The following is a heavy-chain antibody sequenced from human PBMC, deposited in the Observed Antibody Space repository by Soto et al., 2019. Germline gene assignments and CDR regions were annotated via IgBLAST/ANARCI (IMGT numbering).Heavy chain of an antibody. CDR1: GGTFSSYA. D-gene: IGHD6-6*01. CDR2: IIPIFGTT. V-gene: IGHV1-69*15. J-gene: IGHJ6*02. CDR3: AKSPAPYSSSNYYYYGMDV. Sequence: QVQLVQSGAEVKKPGSSVKVSCKASGGTFSSYAITWVRQAPGQGLEWMGRIIPIFGTTNYAQKFQGRVTITADESTSTAYMDLSSLRSEDTAVYYCAKSPAPYSSSNYYYYGMDVWGQGTTVTVSS.